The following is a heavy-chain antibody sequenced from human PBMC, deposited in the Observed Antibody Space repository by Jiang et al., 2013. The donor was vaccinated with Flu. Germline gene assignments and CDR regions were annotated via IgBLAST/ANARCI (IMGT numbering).Heavy chain of an antibody. CDR3: ARDGRAYGMDV. Sequence: SQTLSLTCAVSGGSIGSAGYSWSWIRQPPGKGLEWIGFIYPSGSTYYSPSLKSRVTISLDSSENQFSLRVTSVTAADTAVYYCARDGRAYGMDVCGQGTTVIVSS. J-gene: IGHJ6*02. V-gene: IGHV4-30-2*01. CDR1: GGSIGSAGYS. CDR2: IYPSGST. D-gene: IGHD1-14*01.